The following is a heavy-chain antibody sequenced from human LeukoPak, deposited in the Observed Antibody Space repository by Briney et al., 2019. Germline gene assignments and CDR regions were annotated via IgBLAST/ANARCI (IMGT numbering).Heavy chain of an antibody. CDR1: GFTSSSYA. D-gene: IGHD5-24*01. CDR2: ISGSGGST. J-gene: IGHJ4*02. V-gene: IGHV3-23*01. Sequence: GGSLRLSCAASGFTSSSYAMSWVRQAPGKGLEWVSAISGSGGSTYYADSVKGRFTISRDNSKNTLYLQMNSLRAEDTAVYYCAKDEGPKMATIKDYWGQGTLVTVSS. CDR3: AKDEGPKMATIKDY.